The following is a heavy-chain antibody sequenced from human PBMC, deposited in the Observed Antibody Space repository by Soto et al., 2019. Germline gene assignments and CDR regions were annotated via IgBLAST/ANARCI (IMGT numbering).Heavy chain of an antibody. J-gene: IGHJ4*02. CDR1: GFDVGHNS. D-gene: IGHD4-17*01. CDR3: ARDWNGDSVFEN. CDR2: TSPDGTT. Sequence: EVQLVESGGGLIQPGGSLRLSCVSGFDVGHNSMSWVLQAPGRGLEWVSFTSPDGTTIYADSVKGRFTISVDKPRNTLYLKMDSLRAEDTAIYYCARDWNGDSVFENGGRGTLVTVSS. V-gene: IGHV3-53*01.